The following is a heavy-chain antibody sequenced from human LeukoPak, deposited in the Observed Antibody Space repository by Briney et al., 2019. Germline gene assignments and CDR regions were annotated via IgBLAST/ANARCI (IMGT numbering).Heavy chain of an antibody. V-gene: IGHV4-59*01. CDR2: IYYSGST. CDR1: GGSISSYY. J-gene: IGHJ3*02. CDR3: ARAQVVPAASGAFDI. Sequence: SETLSLTCTVSGGSISSYYWSWIRQPPGKGLEWIGYIYYSGSTNYNPSLKSRVTISVDTSKNQFSLKLSSVTAADTAVYYCARAQVVPAASGAFDIWGQGTMVTVSS. D-gene: IGHD2-2*01.